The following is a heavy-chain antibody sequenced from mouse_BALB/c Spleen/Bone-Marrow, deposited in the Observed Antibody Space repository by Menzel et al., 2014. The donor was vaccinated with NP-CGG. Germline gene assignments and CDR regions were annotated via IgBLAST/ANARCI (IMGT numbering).Heavy chain of an antibody. Sequence: SGPELVKPGASVKMSCKASGYTFTSYIMHWVKQKPGQGLEWIGYINPYNDGTKYNEKFKGKATLTSDKSSSTAYTELSSLTSEDSAVYYCARRWLPYAMDYWGQGTSVTVSS. CDR3: ARRWLPYAMDY. J-gene: IGHJ4*01. D-gene: IGHD2-3*01. CDR1: GYTFTSYI. CDR2: INPYNDGT. V-gene: IGHV1-14*01.